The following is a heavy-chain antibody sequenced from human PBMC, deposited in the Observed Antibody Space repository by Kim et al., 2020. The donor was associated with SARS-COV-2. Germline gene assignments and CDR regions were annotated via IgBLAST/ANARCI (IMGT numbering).Heavy chain of an antibody. CDR1: GYTFTSYD. D-gene: IGHD3-9*01. Sequence: ASVKVSCKASGYTFTSYDINWVRQATGQGLEWMGWMNPNSGNTGYAQKFQGRVTMTRNTSISTAYMELSSLRSEDTAVYYCARRLRYFDWLSPSCYYYYMDVWGKGTTVTVSS. CDR3: ARRLRYFDWLSPSCYYYYMDV. CDR2: MNPNSGNT. J-gene: IGHJ6*03. V-gene: IGHV1-8*01.